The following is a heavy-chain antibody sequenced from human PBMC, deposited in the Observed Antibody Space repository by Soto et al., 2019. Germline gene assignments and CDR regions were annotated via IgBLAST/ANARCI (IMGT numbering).Heavy chain of an antibody. Sequence: GGSLRLSCAASGFTFNNYAMSWVRQAPGKGLEWVSAISANGQGIYYADSVKGRFIISRDSSKNTVFLHMDSLTAEDTAVYYCAKDRNYPRDQFHNWGQGTL. CDR3: AKDRNYPRDQFHN. D-gene: IGHD1-7*01. CDR2: ISANGQGI. J-gene: IGHJ4*02. V-gene: IGHV3-23*01. CDR1: GFTFNNYA.